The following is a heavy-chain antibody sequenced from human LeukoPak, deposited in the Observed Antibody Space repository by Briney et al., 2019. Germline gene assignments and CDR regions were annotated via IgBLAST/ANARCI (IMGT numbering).Heavy chain of an antibody. CDR1: GYTFTGYC. CDR2: INPNSGGT. D-gene: IGHD6-13*01. CDR3: ARDGGYSSSWYQGDASDI. V-gene: IGHV1-2*02. Sequence: ASVKVSCKASGYTFTGYCMHWVRQAPGQGLEWMGWINPNSGGTNYAQKFQGRVTMTRDTSISTAYMELSRLRSDDTAVYYCARDGGYSSSWYQGDASDIWGQGTMVTVSS. J-gene: IGHJ3*02.